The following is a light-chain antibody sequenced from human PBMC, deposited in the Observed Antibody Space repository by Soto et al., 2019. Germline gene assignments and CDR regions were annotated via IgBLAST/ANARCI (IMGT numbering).Light chain of an antibody. CDR3: LLSYSGARPVV. CDR2: DTS. J-gene: IGLJ2*01. V-gene: IGLV7-46*01. CDR1: TGAVTSGHY. Sequence: QAVVTQEPSLTVSPGGTVTLTCASSTGAVTSGHYPYWIQQKPGQAPRTLIYDTSNKHSWTPARFSGSLLGGKAALTLSGAQPEDEAEYYCLLSYSGARPVVFGGGTQLTVL.